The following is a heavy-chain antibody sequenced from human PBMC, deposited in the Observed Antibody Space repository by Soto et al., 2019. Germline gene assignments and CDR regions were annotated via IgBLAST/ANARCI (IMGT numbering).Heavy chain of an antibody. CDR1: GFTFRSYA. J-gene: IGHJ4*02. D-gene: IGHD3-22*01. CDR2: ISGSGGST. V-gene: IGHV3-23*01. Sequence: GGSLGLSGSASGFTFRSYAMRWVRQAPVKGLEWVSAISGSGGSTYYADSVKGRFTISRDNSKNTLYLQMNSLRAEDTAVYYCAKGTQDYYYDSSGYYVYWGQGTLVTV. CDR3: AKGTQDYYYDSSGYYVY.